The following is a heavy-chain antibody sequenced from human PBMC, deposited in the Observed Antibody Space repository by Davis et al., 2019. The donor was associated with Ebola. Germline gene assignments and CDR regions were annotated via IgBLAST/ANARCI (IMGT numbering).Heavy chain of an antibody. J-gene: IGHJ4*02. D-gene: IGHD1-26*01. CDR3: ARDPVSGSYSPMYYFDY. CDR1: GYTFTSYA. Sequence: AASVKVSCKASGYTFTSYAMNWVRQAPGQGLERMGWINTNTGNPTYAQGFTGRFVFSLDTSVSTAYLQISSLKAEDTAVYYCARDPVSGSYSPMYYFDYWGQGTLVTVSS. CDR2: INTNTGNP. V-gene: IGHV7-4-1*02.